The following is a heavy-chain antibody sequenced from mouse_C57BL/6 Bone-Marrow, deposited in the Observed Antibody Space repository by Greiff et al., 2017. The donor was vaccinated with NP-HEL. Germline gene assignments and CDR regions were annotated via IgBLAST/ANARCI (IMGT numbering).Heavy chain of an antibody. CDR3: AREGLGSGEYFDV. CDR1: GYTFTSYW. D-gene: IGHD1-1*01. CDR2: INPSSGYT. J-gene: IGHJ1*03. V-gene: IGHV1-7*01. Sequence: QVQLKESGAELAKPGASVKLSCKASGYTFTSYWMHWVKQRPGQGLEWIGYINPSSGYTKYNQKFKDKATLTADKSSSTAYMQLSSLTYEDSAVYYCAREGLGSGEYFDVWGTGTTVTVSS.